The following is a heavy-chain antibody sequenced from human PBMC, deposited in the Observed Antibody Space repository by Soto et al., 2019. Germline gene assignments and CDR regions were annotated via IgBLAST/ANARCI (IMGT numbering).Heavy chain of an antibody. CDR2: INHSGST. V-gene: IGHV4-34*01. CDR1: GGSFSGYY. D-gene: IGHD6-6*01. J-gene: IGHJ4*02. CDR3: ARVMLAALFYFDY. Sequence: QVQLQQWGAGLLKPSETLSLTCAVYGGSFSGYYWSWIRQPPGKGLEWMGEINHSGSTNYNPSLKSRVTISVDTSKNQFSLKLSSVTAADTAVYYCARVMLAALFYFDYWGQGTLVTVSS.